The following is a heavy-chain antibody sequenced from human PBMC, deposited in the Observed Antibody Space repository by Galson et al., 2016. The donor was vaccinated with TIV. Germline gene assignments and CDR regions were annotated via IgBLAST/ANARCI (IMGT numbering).Heavy chain of an antibody. V-gene: IGHV1-2*02. D-gene: IGHD4-17*01. CDR1: GYTFTGYY. CDR2: INPNSGDT. J-gene: IGHJ4*02. Sequence: SVKVSCKASGYTFTGYYIHYVRQAPGQGLEWMGWINPNSGDTNYAQKFQGRVTMTRDTSISTAYMELSRLRSDDTAMYYCVRDLSPETTTPFDYWGQGTLVTVSS. CDR3: VRDLSPETTTPFDY.